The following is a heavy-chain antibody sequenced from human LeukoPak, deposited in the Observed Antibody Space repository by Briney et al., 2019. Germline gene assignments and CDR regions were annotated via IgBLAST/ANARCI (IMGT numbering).Heavy chain of an antibody. J-gene: IGHJ4*02. V-gene: IGHV3-23*01. D-gene: IGHD2-2*01. CDR1: GFTFSSYA. CDR3: AKEGIVVVPAARGGFDY. Sequence: PGGSLRLSCAASGFTFSSYAMSWVRQAPGKGLEWVSAISGSGGSTYYADSVKGRFTISRDSSKNTLYLQMNSLRAEDTAVYYCAKEGIVVVPAARGGFDYWGQGTLVTVSS. CDR2: ISGSGGST.